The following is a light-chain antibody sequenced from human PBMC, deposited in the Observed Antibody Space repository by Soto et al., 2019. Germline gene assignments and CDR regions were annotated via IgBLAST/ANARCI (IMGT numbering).Light chain of an antibody. V-gene: IGLV2-14*01. CDR2: DVT. CDR3: SSYTSSSPV. Sequence: QSVLTQPASVSGSPGQSITISCTGTSSDVGTYDYVSWYQQHPGKAPKLMIYDVTNRPSGVSHRFSGSTSGNTASLTISGLQAADEADYYCSSYTSSSPVFGGGTKLTVL. J-gene: IGLJ2*01. CDR1: SSDVGTYDY.